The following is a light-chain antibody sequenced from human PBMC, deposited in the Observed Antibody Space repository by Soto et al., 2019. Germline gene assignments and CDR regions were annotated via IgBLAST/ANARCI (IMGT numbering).Light chain of an antibody. CDR2: EVS. CDR1: SSDVGGYNY. CDR3: SSYTGSSTPV. J-gene: IGLJ3*02. V-gene: IGLV2-14*01. Sequence: QSVLTQPASVSGSPGQSITISCTGTSSDVGGYNYVSWYQHYPGKAPKLMIYEVSNRPSGVSNRFSGSKSGNTASLTISGLQAEDEADYYCSSYTGSSTPVFGGGTKLTVL.